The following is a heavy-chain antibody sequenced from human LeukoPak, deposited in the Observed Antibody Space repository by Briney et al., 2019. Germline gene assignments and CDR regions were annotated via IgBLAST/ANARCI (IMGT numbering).Heavy chain of an antibody. Sequence: PGGSLRPSCAASGFTFSTYAMNWVRQAPGKGLESVSAISDSGDTTYYADSVKGRFTISRDNSKNTLYLQMNSLRAEDTAVYYCAKEAMGTNYFDYWGQGTLVTVSS. D-gene: IGHD5-18*01. J-gene: IGHJ4*02. CDR3: AKEAMGTNYFDY. CDR2: ISDSGDTT. V-gene: IGHV3-23*01. CDR1: GFTFSTYA.